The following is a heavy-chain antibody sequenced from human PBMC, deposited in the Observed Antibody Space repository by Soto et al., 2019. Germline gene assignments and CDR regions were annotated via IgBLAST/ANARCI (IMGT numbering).Heavy chain of an antibody. CDR3: ARHGSAFDF. CDR1: GYSFATYW. D-gene: IGHD3-10*01. Sequence: PGESLKISGKGSGYSFATYWIGWVRQMPGKGLEWMGIIYPGDSDTKYSPSFQGQVIISVDKSISTAYLQWSSLKASDTAMYYCARHGSAFDFWGQGTMVXVSS. J-gene: IGHJ3*01. CDR2: IYPGDSDT. V-gene: IGHV5-51*01.